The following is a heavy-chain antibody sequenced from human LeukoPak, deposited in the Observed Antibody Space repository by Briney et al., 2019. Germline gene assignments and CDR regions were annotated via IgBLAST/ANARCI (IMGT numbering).Heavy chain of an antibody. V-gene: IGHV1-8*01. J-gene: IGHJ4*02. CDR3: ARGAPGSYCSGGSCPYFDY. Sequence: PGASVKVSCKASAYTFTSYDINWVRQATGQGLEWMGWMNPNSGNTGYAQKFQGRVTMTRNTSISTAYMELSSLRSEDTAVYYCARGAPGSYCSGGSCPYFDYWGQGTLISVSS. D-gene: IGHD2-15*01. CDR1: AYTFTSYD. CDR2: MNPNSGNT.